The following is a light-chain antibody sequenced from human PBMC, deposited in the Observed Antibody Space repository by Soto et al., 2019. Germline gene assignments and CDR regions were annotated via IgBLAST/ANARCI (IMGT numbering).Light chain of an antibody. CDR2: SNN. CDR3: AAWDDSLNGFYV. Sequence: QSVLTQPPSASGTPGQRVTISCSGSSSNIGSNTVNWYQQLPGTAPKLLIYSNNQRPSGVPDRFRGSKSGTSASLAISGLQSEDEADYYCAAWDDSLNGFYVFGTGTKLTVL. V-gene: IGLV1-44*01. J-gene: IGLJ1*01. CDR1: SSNIGSNT.